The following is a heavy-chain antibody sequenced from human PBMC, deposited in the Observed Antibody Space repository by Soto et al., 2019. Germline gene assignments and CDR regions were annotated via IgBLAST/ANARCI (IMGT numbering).Heavy chain of an antibody. CDR2: ISAYNGNT. V-gene: IGHV1-18*01. D-gene: IGHD2-2*01. CDR1: GYTFTSYG. Sequence: ASVKVSSKASGYTFTSYGISWVRQAPGQGLEWMGWISAYNGNTNYAQKLQGRVTMTTDTSTSTAYMELRSLRSDDTAVYYCAREYCSSTSCYGPDYWGQGTLVTVSS. CDR3: AREYCSSTSCYGPDY. J-gene: IGHJ4*02.